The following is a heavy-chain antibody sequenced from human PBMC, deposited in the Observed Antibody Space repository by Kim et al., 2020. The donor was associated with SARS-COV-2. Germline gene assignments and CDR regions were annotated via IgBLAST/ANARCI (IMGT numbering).Heavy chain of an antibody. D-gene: IGHD3-22*01. CDR1: GFTFSSPV. J-gene: IGHJ4*02. Sequence: GGSLRLSCAVSGFTFSSPVMSWVRQVPGKGLEWVSTISSGGDETYYADSVKGRFTISRDNSRNTLYLQMNSLRAEDTAVYYCAKRLERPSPMGYFDPWGRGTLVTVSS. CDR2: ISSGGDET. CDR3: AKRLERPSPMGYFDP. V-gene: IGHV3-23*01.